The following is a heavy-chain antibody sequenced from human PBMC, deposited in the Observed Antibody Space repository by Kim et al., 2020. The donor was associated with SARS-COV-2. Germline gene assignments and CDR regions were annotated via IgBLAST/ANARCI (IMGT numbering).Heavy chain of an antibody. Sequence: YSPPIKSRVTISVDTSKNQFSLKLSSVTAADTAVYYCARGSIAGRRSFDYWGQGTLVTVSS. V-gene: IGHV4-34*01. J-gene: IGHJ4*02. D-gene: IGHD2-21*01. CDR3: ARGSIAGRRSFDY.